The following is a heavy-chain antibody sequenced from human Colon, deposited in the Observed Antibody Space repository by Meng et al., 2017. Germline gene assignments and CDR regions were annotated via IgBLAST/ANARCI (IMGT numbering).Heavy chain of an antibody. Sequence: VQEYQAGAEVKKSGSSWKVSCKASGGTFSSYSISWVRQAPGQGLEWMGRTIAIVDVPTYAQRFQGRVTITADKSTSTAYMELSSLSSEDTAVYYCARGDGYNYFDLWGQGTLVTVSS. V-gene: IGHV1-69*02. CDR2: TIAIVDVP. D-gene: IGHD5-24*01. CDR3: ARGDGYNYFDL. J-gene: IGHJ4*02. CDR1: GGTFSSYS.